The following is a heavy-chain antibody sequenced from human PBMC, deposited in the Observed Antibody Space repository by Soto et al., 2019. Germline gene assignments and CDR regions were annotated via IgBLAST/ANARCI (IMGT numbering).Heavy chain of an antibody. CDR1: GGTFSSYT. CDR3: ATGMGGGSLDY. V-gene: IGHV1-69*02. Sequence: GASVKVSCKASGGTFSSYTISWVRQAPGQGLEWMGRIIPILGIANYAQKFQGRVTMTEDTSTDTAYMELSSLRSEDTAVYYCATGMGGGSLDYWGQGTLVTV. CDR2: IIPILGIA. J-gene: IGHJ4*02. D-gene: IGHD1-26*01.